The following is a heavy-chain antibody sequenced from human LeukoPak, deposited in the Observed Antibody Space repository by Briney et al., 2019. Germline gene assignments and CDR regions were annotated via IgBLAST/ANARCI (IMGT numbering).Heavy chain of an antibody. V-gene: IGHV3-30*02. Sequence: GGSLRLSCAASGFTFSSYGMHWVRQAPGKGLEWVAFIRYDGSNKYYADSVKGRFTISRDNSKNTLYLQMNSLRAEDTAVYCCAKGSITMVRGVPFDYWGQGTLVTVSS. CDR2: IRYDGSNK. D-gene: IGHD3-10*01. J-gene: IGHJ4*02. CDR3: AKGSITMVRGVPFDY. CDR1: GFTFSSYG.